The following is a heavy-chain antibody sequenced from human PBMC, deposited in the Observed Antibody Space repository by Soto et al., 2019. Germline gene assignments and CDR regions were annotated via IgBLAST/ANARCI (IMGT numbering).Heavy chain of an antibody. CDR2: INNYNGNT. CDR1: GYNFFNYG. CDR3: ARGSETWFGGIYDY. Sequence: QVHLVQSGAEVKKPGASVKVSCNTSGYNFFNYGIIWVRQAPGQGFEWTGWINNYNGNTIYAEKLQGRVTMTTDTSTNTAYMDLRSLTSDDTAVYYCARGSETWFGGIYDYWGQGTLVTVSS. V-gene: IGHV1-18*01. J-gene: IGHJ4*02. D-gene: IGHD3-10*01.